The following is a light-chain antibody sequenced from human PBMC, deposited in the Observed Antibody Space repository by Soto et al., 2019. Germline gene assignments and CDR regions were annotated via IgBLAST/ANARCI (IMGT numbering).Light chain of an antibody. CDR2: DAS. CDR1: QSVSSD. V-gene: IGKV3-11*01. CDR3: QHRREGPHMLT. J-gene: IGKJ4*01. Sequence: IVLTQAPATLSLALGLGATRSCRASQSVSSDLAWYQQKPGQAPRLLNYDASNWATGIPARFSGVVSGTDFTHTKRTLAPVHLVVDNWQHRREGPHMLTFGGGTKA.